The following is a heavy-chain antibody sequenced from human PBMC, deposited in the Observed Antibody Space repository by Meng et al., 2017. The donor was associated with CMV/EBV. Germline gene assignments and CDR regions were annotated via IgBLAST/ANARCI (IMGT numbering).Heavy chain of an antibody. CDR1: EFTFSDYK. V-gene: IGHV1-2*02. CDR3: VRSSGWSLFDY. J-gene: IGHJ4*02. D-gene: IGHD6-19*01. Sequence: QVQLVQSGAEMKKPGASVKVSCTTSEFTFSDYKIHWVRQAPGQGLEWMGWVNSNNDATNYARKFQGRVSMTRDTSISTAHMELSRLMSDDTAVYYCVRSSGWSLFDYWGQGTLVTVSS. CDR2: VNSNNDAT.